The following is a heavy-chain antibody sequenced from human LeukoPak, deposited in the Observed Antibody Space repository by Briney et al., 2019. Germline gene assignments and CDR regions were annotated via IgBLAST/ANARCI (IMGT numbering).Heavy chain of an antibody. D-gene: IGHD2-2*01. CDR3: ARTGWCSSTSCDPL. V-gene: IGHV1-8*03. CDR2: MNPNSGNT. CDR1: GYTFTSYD. Sequence: ASVKVSCKASGYTFTSYDINWVRQATGQGLEWMGWMNPNSGNTGYAQKFQGRVTITRNTSISTAYMELSSLRSEDTAVYYCARTGWCSSTSCDPLWGQGTLVTVSS. J-gene: IGHJ4*02.